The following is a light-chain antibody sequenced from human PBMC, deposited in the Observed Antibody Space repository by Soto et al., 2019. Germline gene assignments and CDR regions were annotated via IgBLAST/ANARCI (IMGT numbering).Light chain of an antibody. CDR3: QQYGSSPYT. CDR1: QTVSSY. V-gene: IGKV3-20*01. Sequence: EFVLTQSPGTLSLSPGERATLSCRASQTVSSYLAWYQQKPGQAPRLLIYGASSRATGIPDRFSGSGSETDFTLTIYRLEPEDFAVYYCQQYGSSPYTLGQGTKVDIK. J-gene: IGKJ2*01. CDR2: GAS.